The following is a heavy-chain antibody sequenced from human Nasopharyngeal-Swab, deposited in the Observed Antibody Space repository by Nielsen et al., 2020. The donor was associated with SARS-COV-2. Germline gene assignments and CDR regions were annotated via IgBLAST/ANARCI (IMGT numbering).Heavy chain of an antibody. D-gene: IGHD2-2*01. CDR3: ARDRVVPAVPDY. CDR2: IWYDGSNK. J-gene: IGHJ4*02. V-gene: IGHV3-33*01. CDR1: GFTFSSYG. Sequence: GESLKISCAASGFTFSSYGMHWVRQAPGKGLEWVAVIWYDGSNKYYADSVKGRFTISRDNSKNTLYLQMNSLRAEDTAVYYCARDRVVPAVPDYWGQGTLVTVPS.